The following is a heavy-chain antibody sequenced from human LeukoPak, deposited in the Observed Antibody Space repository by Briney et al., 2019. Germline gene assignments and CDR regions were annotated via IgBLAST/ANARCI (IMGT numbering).Heavy chain of an antibody. D-gene: IGHD2-15*01. CDR1: GYTFTSYA. CDR2: INTNTGNP. CDR3: ASSVAAPTYYYYGMDV. V-gene: IGHV7-4-1*02. J-gene: IGHJ6*02. Sequence: GASVKVSCKASGYTFTSYAMNWVRQAPGQGLEWMGWINTNTGNPTHAQGFTGRFVFSLDTSVSTAYLQISSLKAEDTAVYYCASSVAAPTYYYYGMDVWGQGTTVTVSS.